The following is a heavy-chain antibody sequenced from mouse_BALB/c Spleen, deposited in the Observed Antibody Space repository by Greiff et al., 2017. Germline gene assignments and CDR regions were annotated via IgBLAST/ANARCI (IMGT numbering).Heavy chain of an antibody. CDR3: ARDPYCYGSSFFDD. V-gene: IGHV2-9*02. J-gene: IGHJ2*01. CDR1: GFSLTSYG. D-gene: IGHD1-1*01. Sequence: VQLQESGPGLVAPSQSLSITCTASGFSLTSYGVHWVRQPPGKGLEWLGVIWAGGSTNYNSALMSRLSSSKDNSKSQVFLKMNSLQTDDTAMYYCARDPYCYGSSFFDDWGQGTTLTVSS. CDR2: IWAGGST.